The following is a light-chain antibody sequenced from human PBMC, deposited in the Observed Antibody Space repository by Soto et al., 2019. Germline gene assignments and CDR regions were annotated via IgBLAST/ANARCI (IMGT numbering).Light chain of an antibody. J-gene: IGKJ1*01. V-gene: IGKV3-15*01. Sequence: EIVMTQSPATLSVSPGERATLSCRASQSVSSNFAWYQQKPGQAPRLLIYGASTRATGIPARFSGSGSGTEFTLTISSLQSEDFAVYYCQQYNNWPLTFGQGTKVEIK. CDR3: QQYNNWPLT. CDR2: GAS. CDR1: QSVSSN.